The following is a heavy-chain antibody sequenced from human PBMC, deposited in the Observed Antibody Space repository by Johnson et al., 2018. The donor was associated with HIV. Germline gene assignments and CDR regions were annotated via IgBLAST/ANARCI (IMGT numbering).Heavy chain of an antibody. V-gene: IGHV3-66*01. Sequence: EVQLVESGGGLVQPGGSLILSCASFGFTFSSYAMNWVRQAPGKGLAWVSVLYSGGSTYYADTVKGRFTLSRDNSKITLYLQMNSLRAEDTAVYYCARSGDSIGSFWAGGAFDIWGQGTMVTVSS. J-gene: IGHJ3*02. CDR3: ARSGDSIGSFWAGGAFDI. CDR2: LYSGGST. D-gene: IGHD3/OR15-3a*01. CDR1: GFTFSSYA.